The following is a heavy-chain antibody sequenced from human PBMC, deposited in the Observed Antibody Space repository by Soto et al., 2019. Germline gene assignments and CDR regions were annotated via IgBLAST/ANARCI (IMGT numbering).Heavy chain of an antibody. Sequence: AASVKVSCKASGYTFTSYAMHWVRQAPGQRLEWMGWINAGNGNTKYSQKFQGRVTITRDTSASTAYMELSSLRSEDTAVYYCARDRCLEWLPNYYYGMDVWGQGTTVTVSS. CDR2: INAGNGNT. CDR1: GYTFTSYA. CDR3: ARDRCLEWLPNYYYGMDV. V-gene: IGHV1-3*01. J-gene: IGHJ6*02. D-gene: IGHD3-3*01.